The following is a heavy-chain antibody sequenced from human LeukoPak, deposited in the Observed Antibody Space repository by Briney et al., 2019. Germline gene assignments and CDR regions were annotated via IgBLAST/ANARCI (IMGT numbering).Heavy chain of an antibody. Sequence: GGSLRLSCAASGFTFSSYTMNWVRQAPGKGLEWVSIISSGSSYIHYADSVKGRFTISRDNAKNSLYLQMNSLRAEDTAVYYCARRLYRSSSIGTFQRWGQGTLVTVSS. J-gene: IGHJ1*01. CDR1: GFTFSSYT. V-gene: IGHV3-21*04. CDR3: ARRLYRSSSIGTFQR. CDR2: ISSGSSYI. D-gene: IGHD6-6*01.